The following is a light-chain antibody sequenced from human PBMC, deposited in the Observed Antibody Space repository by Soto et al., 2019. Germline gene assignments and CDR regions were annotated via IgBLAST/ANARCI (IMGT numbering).Light chain of an antibody. Sequence: IQLTQSPSSLSASVGDRVTITCRASQAISSHLAWYQQEPGKAPKLLIYAASTLQSGVPSRFSGSGFGTDFTLTSSSLQPEDFATYYCQRLNAYPITFGQGTRLEIK. V-gene: IGKV1-9*01. CDR3: QRLNAYPIT. CDR2: AAS. J-gene: IGKJ5*01. CDR1: QAISSH.